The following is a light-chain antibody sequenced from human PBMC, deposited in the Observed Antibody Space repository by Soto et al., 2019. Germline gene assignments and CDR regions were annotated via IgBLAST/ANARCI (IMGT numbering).Light chain of an antibody. Sequence: QSVLTQPASVSGSPGQSITISCTGTSSDDGSYNYVSWYQQHPGKAPKLMIYEVSNRPSGVSNRFSGSKSGNTASLTISGLQAEDETDYYCFSYTSSGTYVFGTGTKVTVL. CDR2: EVS. CDR1: SSDDGSYNY. CDR3: FSYTSSGTYV. V-gene: IGLV2-14*01. J-gene: IGLJ1*01.